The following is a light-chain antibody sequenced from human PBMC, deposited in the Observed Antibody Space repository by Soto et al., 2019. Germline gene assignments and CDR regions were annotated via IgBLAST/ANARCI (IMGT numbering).Light chain of an antibody. CDR1: SGDVGNYNL. Sequence: QSVLTQPASVSGSPGQSITISCTGTSGDVGNYNLVSWYQQHPGKAPKLMIYEVNKWPSGVSNRFSGSKSGNTASLTISGLQAEDEAGYYCCSYVGSSTSYVFGTGTKVTVL. V-gene: IGLV2-23*02. CDR3: CSYVGSSTSYV. CDR2: EVN. J-gene: IGLJ1*01.